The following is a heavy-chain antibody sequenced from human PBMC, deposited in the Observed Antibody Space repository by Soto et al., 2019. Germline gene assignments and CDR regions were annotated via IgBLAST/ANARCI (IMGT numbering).Heavy chain of an antibody. CDR3: ARVGRQYYYMDV. CDR1: GFTFSSYS. V-gene: IGHV3-21*01. J-gene: IGHJ6*03. CDR2: ISSSSSYI. Sequence: KTGGSLRLSCAASGFTFSSYSMNWVRQAPGKGLEWVSSISSSSSYIYYVDSVKGRFTISRDNAKNSLYLQMNSLRAEDTAVYYCARVGRQYYYMDVWGKGTTVTVSS.